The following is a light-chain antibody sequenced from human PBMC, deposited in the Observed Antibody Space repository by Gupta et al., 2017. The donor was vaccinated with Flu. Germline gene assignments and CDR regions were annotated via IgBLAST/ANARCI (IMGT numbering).Light chain of an antibody. CDR3: MQALQTPYS. CDR2: LGS. J-gene: IGKJ2*03. Sequence: IGVCQSLLSLPVTPGGLACISCRSSQSLLHSNGYNYLDWYLQKPGQSPQLLIYLGSNRASWVPDRFSGSGSGTDFTLKISRVEAEDVGVYYCMQALQTPYSFGQGTKLEIK. V-gene: IGKV2-28*01. CDR1: QSLLHSNGYNY.